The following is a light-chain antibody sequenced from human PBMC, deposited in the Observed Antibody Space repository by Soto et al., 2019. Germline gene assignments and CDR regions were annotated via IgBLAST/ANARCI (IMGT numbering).Light chain of an antibody. V-gene: IGKV1-5*01. Sequence: DIEMTQSPSTLSASVGDRLTITCRASQTIRRWLAWYQQRPGKAPKVLIYDASTLESGVPARFSGSGSETEFTLTISSLQPEDSATYYCQHYNSDPWTFGPGTKVEI. CDR2: DAS. J-gene: IGKJ1*01. CDR1: QTIRRW. CDR3: QHYNSDPWT.